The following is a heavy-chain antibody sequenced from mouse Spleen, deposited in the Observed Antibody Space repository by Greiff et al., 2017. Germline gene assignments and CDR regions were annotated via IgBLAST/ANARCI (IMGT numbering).Heavy chain of an antibody. D-gene: IGHD2-14*01. CDR1: GYTFTSYY. CDR3: AVRVDY. V-gene: IGHV1S81*02. CDR2: INPSNGGT. J-gene: IGHJ2*01. Sequence: QVQLQQSGAELVKPGASVKLSCKASGYTFTSYYMYWVKQRPGQGLEWIGEINPSNGGTNFNEKFKSKATLTVDKSSSTAYMQLSSLTSEDSAVYYCAVRVDYWGQGTTLTVSS.